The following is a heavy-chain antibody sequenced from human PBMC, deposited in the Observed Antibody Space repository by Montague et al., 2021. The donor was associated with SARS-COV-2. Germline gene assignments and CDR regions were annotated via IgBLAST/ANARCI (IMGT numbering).Heavy chain of an antibody. V-gene: IGHV2-5*01. CDR1: GFSLSTPNVG. CDR2: IYSNGDK. Sequence: PALVKPTQTLTLTCTFSGFSLSTPNVGVAWIRQPPGKALEWLAVIYSNGDKRYSPSLQRRLTITKDTSRNQVVLSLTNVDPLGTATYYCAHLIRYYDIFTGIPFDDWGQGTQVTVSS. J-gene: IGHJ4*02. CDR3: AHLIRYYDIFTGIPFDD. D-gene: IGHD3-9*01.